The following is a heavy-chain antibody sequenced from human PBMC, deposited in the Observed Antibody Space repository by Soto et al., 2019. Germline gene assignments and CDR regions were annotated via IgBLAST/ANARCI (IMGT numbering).Heavy chain of an antibody. CDR1: GGCMRSSD. V-gene: IGHV4-59*01. D-gene: IGHD2-2*01. CDR2: IYYSGST. J-gene: IGHJ5*02. Sequence: PXGCMSLTCAACGGCMRSSDGSGIRQPPGKGLEWIGYIYYSGSTNYNPSLKSRVTISVDTSKNQFSLKLSSVTAADTAVYYCASLYCSSPSCYGGGFGPWGQRPLGTVS. CDR3: ASLYCSSPSCYGGGFGP.